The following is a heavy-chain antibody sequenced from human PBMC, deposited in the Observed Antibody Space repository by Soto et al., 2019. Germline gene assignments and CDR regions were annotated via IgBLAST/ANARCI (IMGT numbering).Heavy chain of an antibody. Sequence: SETLSLTCTVSGGSISSGGYYWSWIRQHPGKGLEWIGYIYYSGSTYYNPSLKSRVTISVDTSKNQFSLKLSSVTAADTAVYYCARDRVIAAAGTDDYYYYGMDVWGQGTTVTVSS. V-gene: IGHV4-31*03. CDR2: IYYSGST. CDR3: ARDRVIAAAGTDDYYYYGMDV. CDR1: GGSISSGGYY. J-gene: IGHJ6*02. D-gene: IGHD6-13*01.